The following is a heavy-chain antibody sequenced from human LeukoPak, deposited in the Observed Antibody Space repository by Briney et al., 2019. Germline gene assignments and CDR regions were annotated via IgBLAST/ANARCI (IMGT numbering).Heavy chain of an antibody. J-gene: IGHJ4*02. CDR1: GGSISSGSYY. CDR3: ARDSTAAGTMGFDY. V-gene: IGHV4-61*02. D-gene: IGHD6-13*01. Sequence: SQTLSLTCTFSGGSISSGSYYWSWIRQPAGKGLEWIGRIYTSGSTNYNPSLKSRVTISVDTSKNQFSLKLISVTAADTAVYYWARDSTAAGTMGFDYWGQGTLVTVSS. CDR2: IYTSGST.